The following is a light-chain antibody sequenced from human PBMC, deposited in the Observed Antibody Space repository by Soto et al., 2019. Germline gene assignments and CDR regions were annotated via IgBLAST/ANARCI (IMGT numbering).Light chain of an antibody. CDR2: WAS. CDR3: QQYYSTPPT. CDR1: QSVLYSSNNKNY. J-gene: IGKJ4*01. V-gene: IGKV4-1*01. Sequence: DIVMTQSPDSLAVSLGERATINCKSSQSVLYSSNNKNYLAWYQQKPGQPXKLLIYWASTRESGVPDRFSGSGSGTDGTITISSLQAEDVEVYYGQQYYSTPPTFGGGTKVDIK.